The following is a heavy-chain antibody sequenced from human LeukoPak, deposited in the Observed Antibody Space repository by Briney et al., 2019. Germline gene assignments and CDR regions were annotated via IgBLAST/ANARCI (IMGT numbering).Heavy chain of an antibody. CDR3: ATDGAGFDT. CDR2: INIGGTNT. Sequence: PGGSLRLSCAASGLSFSSFAMSWVRQAPGKGLEWLSYINIGGTNTHYADSVKGRFAISRDNAKKSLYLEMNNLRAEDTAVYYCATDGAGFDTWGQGVLVTVSS. J-gene: IGHJ5*02. V-gene: IGHV3-48*03. CDR1: GLSFSSFA.